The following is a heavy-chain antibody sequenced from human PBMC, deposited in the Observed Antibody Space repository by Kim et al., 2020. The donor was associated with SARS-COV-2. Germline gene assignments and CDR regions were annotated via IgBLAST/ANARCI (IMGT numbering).Heavy chain of an antibody. J-gene: IGHJ4*01. CDR2: VDGDGTRT. CDR1: GLTFSTYW. Sequence: GGSLRLSCAASGLTFSTYWMHWVRQAPGKGLVWVSHVDGDGTRTTYADSVKGRFTVSRDNAKNTLFLQMNGLSAEDTAIYYCTRGGAAGTFDYWGRGTLVTVSS. D-gene: IGHD6-13*01. CDR3: TRGGAAGTFDY. V-gene: IGHV3-74*01.